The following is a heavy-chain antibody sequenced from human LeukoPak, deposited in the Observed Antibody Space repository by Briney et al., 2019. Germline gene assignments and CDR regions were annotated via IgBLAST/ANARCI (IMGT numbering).Heavy chain of an antibody. V-gene: IGHV4-59*11. CDR1: GGSISSHY. CDR3: ARGVYXAAXXXGY. CDR2: IYYSGTT. J-gene: IGHJ4*02. D-gene: IGHD6-13*01. Sequence: SETLSLTCTVSGGSISSHYWSWIRQPPGKGLEWIGYIYYSGTTNYNPSLKSRVTISVDTSKNQFSLKLSSVTAADTAVYYCARGVYXAAXXXGYWGQGTLXTVSS.